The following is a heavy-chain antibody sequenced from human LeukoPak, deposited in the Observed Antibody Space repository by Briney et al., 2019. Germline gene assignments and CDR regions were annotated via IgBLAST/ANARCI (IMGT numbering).Heavy chain of an antibody. D-gene: IGHD4-4*01. V-gene: IGHV3-7*04. Sequence: GSLRLSCAASGFTFSSYWMSWVRQAPGKGLEWVANIKQDGSEKYYVDSVKGRFTISRDNAKNTLYLQMNSLTVDDTGVYYCTRAGNYRFDYWGQGTLVTVSS. CDR2: IKQDGSEK. CDR1: GFTFSSYW. CDR3: TRAGNYRFDY. J-gene: IGHJ4*02.